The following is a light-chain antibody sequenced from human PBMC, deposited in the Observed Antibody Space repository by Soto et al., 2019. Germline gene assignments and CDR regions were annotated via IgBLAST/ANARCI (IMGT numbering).Light chain of an antibody. J-gene: IGKJ3*01. V-gene: IGKV1-39*01. Sequence: DIQMTQSPSSLSASVGDRVTITCRARQSISNYLNWYQQKPGKAPKLLIYTASNLQSGVPSRFSGSGSGTDFTLTSSGLETEDFATYYCQQSYTTPRTFGPGT. CDR3: QQSYTTPRT. CDR2: TAS. CDR1: QSISNY.